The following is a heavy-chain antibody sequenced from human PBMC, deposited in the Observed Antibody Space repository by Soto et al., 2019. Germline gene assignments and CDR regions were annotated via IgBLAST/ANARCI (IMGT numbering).Heavy chain of an antibody. CDR1: GYTFTNYY. CDR3: ARDPRIQTITHWYFNF. CDR2: ISPRTGGT. D-gene: IGHD5-18*01. Sequence: ASVKVSCKASGYTFTNYYMHWVRQAPGQGLEWMGWISPRTGGTKYAQTFQGRVTLTRDTSITTAYMELSSLRSDETAVYYCARDPRIQTITHWYFNFWGRGTLVTVSS. V-gene: IGHV1-2*02. J-gene: IGHJ2*01.